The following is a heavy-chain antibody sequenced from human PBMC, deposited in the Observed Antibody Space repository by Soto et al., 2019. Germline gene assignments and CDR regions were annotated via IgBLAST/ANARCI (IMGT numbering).Heavy chain of an antibody. CDR3: AREKEYSSSPRGRFDP. CDR2: IYTSGST. CDR1: GGSISSYY. Sequence: SETLSLTCTVSGGSISSYYWSRIRQPAGKGLEWIGRIYTSGSTNYNPSLKSRVTMSVDTSKNQFSLKLSSVTAADTAVYYCAREKEYSSSPRGRFDPWGHGTLVTSSS. J-gene: IGHJ5*02. V-gene: IGHV4-4*07. D-gene: IGHD6-13*01.